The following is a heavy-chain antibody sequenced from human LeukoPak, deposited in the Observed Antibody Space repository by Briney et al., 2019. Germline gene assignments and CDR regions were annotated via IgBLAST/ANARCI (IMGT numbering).Heavy chain of an antibody. CDR1: GGSISSSSYY. V-gene: IGHV4-39*01. D-gene: IGHD6-6*01. Sequence: PSETLSLTCTVSGGSISSSSYYWGWIRQPPGKGLEWIGSIYYSGSTYYNPSLKSRVTISVDTSKNQFSLKLSSVTAADTAVYYCARSIAARPRLGEYFQHWGQGTLVTVSS. J-gene: IGHJ1*01. CDR2: IYYSGST. CDR3: ARSIAARPRLGEYFQH.